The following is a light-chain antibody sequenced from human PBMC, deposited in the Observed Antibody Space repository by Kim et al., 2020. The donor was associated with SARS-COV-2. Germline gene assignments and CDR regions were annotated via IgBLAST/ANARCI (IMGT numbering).Light chain of an antibody. V-gene: IGKV3-15*01. CDR3: KKYSAWPPGDT. CDR2: GAS. CDR1: QSVSSY. Sequence: EIEMTQSPATLSVSPGERATLSCRASQSVSSYLAWFQQRPGQAPRLLIYGASTRATGIPARFSGSGSGTEFTLTISSLQSEDFAIYYCKKYSAWPPGDTFGQGTKVDIK. J-gene: IGKJ2*01.